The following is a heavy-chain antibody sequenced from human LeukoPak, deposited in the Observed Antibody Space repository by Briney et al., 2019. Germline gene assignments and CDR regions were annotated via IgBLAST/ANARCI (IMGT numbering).Heavy chain of an antibody. D-gene: IGHD3/OR15-3a*01. J-gene: IGHJ4*02. CDR1: GFTVSSYG. V-gene: IGHV3-15*01. Sequence: AGSLRRSCAGSGFTVSSYGRDWVRQAPGKGLECFGRIRSKPDGGTTDYASPVKDRFIISIDDSRNTLYLQMNSLTTEDTAIYYCSTWTDPYDYWGQGTLVTVSS. CDR3: STWTDPYDY. CDR2: IRSKPDGGTT.